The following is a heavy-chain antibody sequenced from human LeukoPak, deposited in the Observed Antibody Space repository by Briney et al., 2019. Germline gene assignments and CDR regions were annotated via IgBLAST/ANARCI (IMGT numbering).Heavy chain of an antibody. Sequence: PGGSLRLSCAASEFSVGSNYMTWVRQAPGKGLEWVSSISSRSTYIYHADSLKGRFTISRDNAKNSLFLQMNSLRAEDTAVYFCAKSTRAVMAMMDVWGKGTTVTVSS. CDR3: AKSTRAVMAMMDV. J-gene: IGHJ6*04. V-gene: IGHV3-21*01. CDR2: ISSRSTYI. CDR1: EFSVGSNY. D-gene: IGHD3-16*01.